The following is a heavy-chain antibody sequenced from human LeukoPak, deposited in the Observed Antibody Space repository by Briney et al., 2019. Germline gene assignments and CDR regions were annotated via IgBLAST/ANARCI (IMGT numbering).Heavy chain of an antibody. D-gene: IGHD5-12*01. CDR3: ASSRGYSGYGPFDY. J-gene: IGHJ4*02. Sequence: PSETLSLSCTVSGGSISNYYWSWIGQSPGKGLEWIGYIYYTGNTNYNPSLKSRVTISVDTSKNQFSLKLSSVTAADTAVYYCASSRGYSGYGPFDYWGQGTLVTVSS. CDR2: IYYTGNT. V-gene: IGHV4-59*12. CDR1: GGSISNYY.